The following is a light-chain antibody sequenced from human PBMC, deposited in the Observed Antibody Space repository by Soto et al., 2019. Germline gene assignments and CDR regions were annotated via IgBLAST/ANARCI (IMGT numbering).Light chain of an antibody. Sequence: PGERVTLSCRASQSVSSSYLTWYQQKPGQAPRLLIYGASTRATSIPARFSGSGSGTDFTLTISSLQPEDVATYYCQKYNSAPITFGQGTRLEI. CDR3: QKYNSAPIT. CDR1: QSVSSSY. J-gene: IGKJ5*01. V-gene: IGKV3D-7*01. CDR2: GAS.